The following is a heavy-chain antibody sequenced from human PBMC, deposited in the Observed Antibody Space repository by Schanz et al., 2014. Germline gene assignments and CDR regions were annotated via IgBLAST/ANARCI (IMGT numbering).Heavy chain of an antibody. D-gene: IGHD1-26*01. Sequence: VQLVESGGGLVQPGGSLRLSCSASGFSFSDYYMSWIRQAPGKGLEWISFINTGSNYINYADSVKGRFTISRDNTKNSLFLQLNSLRADDTAVYYCARNRGSGGQNWYFDLWGQGTWVTVSS. CDR3: ARNRGSGGQNWYFDL. V-gene: IGHV3-11*05. CDR1: GFSFSDYY. J-gene: IGHJ3*01. CDR2: INTGSNYI.